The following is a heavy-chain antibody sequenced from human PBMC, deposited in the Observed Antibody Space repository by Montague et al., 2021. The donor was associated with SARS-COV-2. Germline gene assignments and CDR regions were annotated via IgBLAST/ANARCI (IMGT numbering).Heavy chain of an antibody. D-gene: IGHD2-15*01. CDR2: IYYTGTT. J-gene: IGHJ4*02. Sequence: SETLSLTCTVSGDSVKINLYYWGWIRQPPGKGLEWIGNIYYTGTTYYNPSLKSRVTMSVDTSKNQFSLKLTSVTAADTAVYYCANADRCSSGSCYSPFDSWGQGSLVTVSS. V-gene: IGHV4-39*01. CDR3: ANADRCSSGSCYSPFDS. CDR1: GDSVKINLYY.